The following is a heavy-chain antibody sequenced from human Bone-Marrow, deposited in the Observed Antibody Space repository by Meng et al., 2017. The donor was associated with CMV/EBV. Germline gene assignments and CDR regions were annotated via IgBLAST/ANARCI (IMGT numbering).Heavy chain of an antibody. Sequence: GESLKIYCAASGFTFSSYAMHWVRQAPGKGLEWVAVISYDGSNKYYADSVKGRFTISRDNSKNTLYLQMNSLRAEDTAVYYCARVMTRSGYCSSTSCYKLPANNWFDPWGQGTLVTVSS. CDR3: ARVMTRSGYCSSTSCYKLPANNWFDP. D-gene: IGHD2-2*02. CDR2: ISYDGSNK. J-gene: IGHJ5*02. CDR1: GFTFSSYA. V-gene: IGHV3-30-3*01.